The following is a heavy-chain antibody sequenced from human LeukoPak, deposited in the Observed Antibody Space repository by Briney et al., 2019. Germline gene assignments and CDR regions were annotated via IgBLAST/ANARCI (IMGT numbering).Heavy chain of an antibody. CDR2: IIPILGIA. CDR3: ASRLRTYYYYYYMDV. CDR1: GGTFSSYT. J-gene: IGHJ6*03. V-gene: IGHV1-69*02. Sequence: SVKVSCKASGGTFSSYTISWVRQAPGQGLEWMGRIIPILGIANYAQKFQGRVTITADKSTSTAYMELSSLRSEDTAVYYCASRLRTYYYYYYMDVWGKGTTVTVSS. D-gene: IGHD5/OR15-5a*01.